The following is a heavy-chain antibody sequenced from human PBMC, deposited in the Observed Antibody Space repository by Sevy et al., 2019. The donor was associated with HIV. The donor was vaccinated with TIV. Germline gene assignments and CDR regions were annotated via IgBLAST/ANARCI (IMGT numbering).Heavy chain of an antibody. J-gene: IGHJ4*02. D-gene: IGHD5-18*01. CDR3: ARGRGGYSYGLDY. CDR1: GGAISSYY. CDR2: IYYSGST. V-gene: IGHV4-59*01. Sequence: SETLSLTCTVSGGAISSYYWSWIRQPPGKGLEWMGYIYYSGSTNYNPSLKSRVTISVDTSKNQCSLKLSSVTAADTAVYYCARGRGGYSYGLDYWGQGTLVTVSS.